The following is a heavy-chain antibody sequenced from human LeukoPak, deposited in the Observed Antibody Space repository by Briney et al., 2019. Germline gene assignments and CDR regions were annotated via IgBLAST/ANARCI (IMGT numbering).Heavy chain of an antibody. Sequence: GRSLRLSCAASGFTFSSYAMSWVRQAPGKGLEWVSVISFSGGSTDYADSVKGRFTISRDNSKNTLYLQMNSLRAEDTAVYYCAKDDYYDSSGYYSGFDYWGQGTLVTVSS. D-gene: IGHD3-22*01. J-gene: IGHJ4*02. CDR1: GFTFSSYA. V-gene: IGHV3-23*01. CDR2: ISFSGGST. CDR3: AKDDYYDSSGYYSGFDY.